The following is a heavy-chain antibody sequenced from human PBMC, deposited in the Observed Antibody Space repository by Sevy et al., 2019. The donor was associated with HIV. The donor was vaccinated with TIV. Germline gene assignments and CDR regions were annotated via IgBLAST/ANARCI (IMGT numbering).Heavy chain of an antibody. J-gene: IGHJ4*02. V-gene: IGHV3-15*05. Sequence: GGSLRLSCAASGFTFSSYGMHWVRQAPGRGLEWVGRIKAKIDGETTDYGAPVKGRFIISRDDSRKTVYVQLNSVKSEDTAMYFCTTRPYGSIIDYWGQGTLVTVSS. CDR2: IKAKIDGETT. CDR3: TTRPYGSIIDY. CDR1: GFTFSSYG. D-gene: IGHD3-10*01.